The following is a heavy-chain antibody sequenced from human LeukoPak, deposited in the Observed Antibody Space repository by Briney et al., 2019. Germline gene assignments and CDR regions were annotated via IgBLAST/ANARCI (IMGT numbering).Heavy chain of an antibody. J-gene: IGHJ4*02. Sequence: PSETLSLTCTVSGGSITSSSHHWGWLRQPPGKGLEWIGSIYYSGTTYYKPSLRSRVTISVDTSKNQFYLRLTSVTAADSAMYYCARESSSSPDYWGQGTLVTVSS. CDR3: ARESSSSPDY. CDR1: GGSITSSSHH. CDR2: IYYSGTT. D-gene: IGHD6-6*01. V-gene: IGHV4-39*07.